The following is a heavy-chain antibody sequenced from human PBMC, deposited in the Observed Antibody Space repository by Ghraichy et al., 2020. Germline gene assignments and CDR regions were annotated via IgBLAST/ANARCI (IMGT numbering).Heavy chain of an antibody. J-gene: IGHJ6*02. D-gene: IGHD4-17*01. CDR1: GFTVSSNY. CDR2: IYSGGST. V-gene: IGHV3-53*04. Sequence: GSLRLSCAASGFTVSSNYMSWVRQAPGKGLEWVSVIYSGGSTYYADSVKGRFTISRHNSKNTLYLQMNSLRAEDTAVYYCARADYGDYYYGMDVWGQGTTVTVSS. CDR3: ARADYGDYYYGMDV.